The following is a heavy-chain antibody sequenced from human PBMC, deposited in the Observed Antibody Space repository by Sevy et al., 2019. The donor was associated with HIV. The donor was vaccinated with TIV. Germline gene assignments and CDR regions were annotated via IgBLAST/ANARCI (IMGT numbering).Heavy chain of an antibody. Sequence: GGSLRLSCAASGFTFSSYRMTWVRQAPGKGLEWVSCISSTSAYINYAYSVKGRFTISRDNAKNLLYLQMDSLRAEDTAVYYCARAVLEISTWRSDYWGQGTLVTISS. D-gene: IGHD1-1*01. J-gene: IGHJ4*02. CDR1: GFTFSSYR. CDR2: ISSTSAYI. CDR3: ARAVLEISTWRSDY. V-gene: IGHV3-21*01.